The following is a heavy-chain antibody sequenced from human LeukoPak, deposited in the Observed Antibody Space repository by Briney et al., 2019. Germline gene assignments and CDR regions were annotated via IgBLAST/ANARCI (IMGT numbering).Heavy chain of an antibody. CDR3: ARLGLTVTSDIDW. CDR2: INPYSGGT. D-gene: IGHD4-17*01. V-gene: IGHV1-2*02. J-gene: IGHJ4*02. CDR1: GYTFTDYY. Sequence: ASVKVSCKASGYTFTDYYIHWVRQAPGQGLEWMGWINPYSGGTNYAQKFQGRVTMTRDTSISTAYMELNSLRSDDTAVYYCARLGLTVTSDIDWWGQGTLVTVSS.